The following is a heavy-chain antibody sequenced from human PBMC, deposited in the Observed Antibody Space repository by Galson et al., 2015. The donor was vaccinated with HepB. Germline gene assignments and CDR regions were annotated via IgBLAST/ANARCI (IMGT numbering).Heavy chain of an antibody. Sequence: SLRLSCAASGFTFSDYYMSWIRQAPGKGLEWVSYISSSSSYTNYADSVKGRFAISRDNAKNSLSLQMNSLRAEDTAVYYCARDVAGFCSSTSCYLGWFDPWGQGTLVTVSS. D-gene: IGHD2-2*01. CDR3: ARDVAGFCSSTSCYLGWFDP. CDR2: ISSSSSYT. CDR1: GFTFSDYY. J-gene: IGHJ5*02. V-gene: IGHV3-11*06.